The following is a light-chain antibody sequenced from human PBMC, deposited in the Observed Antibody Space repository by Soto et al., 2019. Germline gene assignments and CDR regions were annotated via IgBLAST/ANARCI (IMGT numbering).Light chain of an antibody. J-gene: IGKJ1*01. V-gene: IGKV3-11*01. CDR2: DAS. CDR1: QSLSSY. CDR3: QQRNNWPPTWT. Sequence: EIVLTQSPATLSLSPWERATLSCRASQSLSSYLAWYQQKPGQAPRLLIYDASNRATGIPARFSGSGSGTDFTLTISSLEPEDFAVYYCQQRNNWPPTWTFGQGTKVEIK.